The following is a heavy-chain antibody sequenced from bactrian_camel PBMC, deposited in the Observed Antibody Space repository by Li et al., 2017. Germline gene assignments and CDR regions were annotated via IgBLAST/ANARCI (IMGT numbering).Heavy chain of an antibody. CDR1: GGSGC. CDR2: IGQHGDT. CDR3: AAAKYGYPWTVPLQSDAYNY. Sequence: HVQLVESGGGSVQTGGSLRLSCAASGGSGCMAWFHQAPGKEREGVAAIGQHGDTSYADSVKGRFTISQDNAKNTVFLQMNNLQPEDTSMYYCAAAKYGYPWTVPLQSDAYNYWGQGTQVTVS. D-gene: IGHD6*01. V-gene: IGHV3S53*01. J-gene: IGHJ4*01.